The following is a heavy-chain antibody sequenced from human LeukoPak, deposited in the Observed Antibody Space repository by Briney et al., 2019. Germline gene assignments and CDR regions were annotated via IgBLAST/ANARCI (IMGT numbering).Heavy chain of an antibody. CDR1: GYTFTSYD. V-gene: IGHV1-8*01. J-gene: IGHJ6*03. CDR3: ATKYCSSTSCPSYYYYMDV. D-gene: IGHD2-2*01. CDR2: MNPNSGNT. Sequence: ASVTVSCKASGYTFTSYDINWVRQATGQGLEGMGWMNPNSGNTGYAQKFQGRVTMTRTTSISTAYMELSSLRSEDTAVYYCATKYCSSTSCPSYYYYMDVWGKGTTVTVSS.